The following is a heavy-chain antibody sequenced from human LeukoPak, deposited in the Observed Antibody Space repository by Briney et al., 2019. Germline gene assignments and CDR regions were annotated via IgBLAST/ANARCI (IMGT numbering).Heavy chain of an antibody. Sequence: PGGSLRLSCAASGFTFSSYAMSWVRQAPGKGLEWVSAISGSGGSTYYADSVKGRFTISRDNSKNTLYLQMNSLRAEDTAVYYCAKDPAMIIYCYYMDVWGKGTTVTVSS. CDR3: AKDPAMIIYCYYMDV. CDR1: GFTFSSYA. V-gene: IGHV3-23*01. J-gene: IGHJ6*03. CDR2: ISGSGGST. D-gene: IGHD2-2*01.